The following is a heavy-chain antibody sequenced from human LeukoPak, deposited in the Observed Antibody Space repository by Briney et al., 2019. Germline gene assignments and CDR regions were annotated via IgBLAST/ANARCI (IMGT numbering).Heavy chain of an antibody. CDR1: GGSISSYY. V-gene: IGHV4-59*01. CDR2: IYYSGST. J-gene: IGHJ6*03. CDR3: AGDTVTTYYYYMDV. Sequence: SETLSLTCTVSGGSISSYYWSWIRQPPGKGLEWIGYIYYSGSTNYNPSLKSRVTISVDTSMDQFSLKLSSVTAADTAVYYCAGDTVTTYYYYMDVWGKGTTVTVSS. D-gene: IGHD4-17*01.